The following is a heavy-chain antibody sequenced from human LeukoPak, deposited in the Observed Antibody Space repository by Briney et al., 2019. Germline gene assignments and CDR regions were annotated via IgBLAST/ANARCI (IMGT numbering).Heavy chain of an antibody. V-gene: IGHV4-61*02. CDR2: IYTSGST. CDR1: GGSISSGSYY. Sequence: PSQTLSLTCTVSGGSISSGSYYWSWIRQPAGKGLEWIGRIYTSGSTNCNPSLKSRVTIAVDTSKNQFSLKLSSVTAADTAVYYCARDLDSSGYYSNWFDPWGQGTLVTVSS. CDR3: ARDLDSSGYYSNWFDP. D-gene: IGHD3-22*01. J-gene: IGHJ5*02.